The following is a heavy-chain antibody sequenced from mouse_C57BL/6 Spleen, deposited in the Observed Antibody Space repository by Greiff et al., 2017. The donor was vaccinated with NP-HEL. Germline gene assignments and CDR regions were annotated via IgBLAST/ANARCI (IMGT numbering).Heavy chain of an antibody. CDR3: TDYDAEFAY. V-gene: IGHV1-15*01. CDR2: IDPETGGT. J-gene: IGHJ3*01. Sequence: QVQLKQSGAELVRPGASVTLSCKASGYTFTDYEMHWVKQTPVHGLEWIGAIDPETGGTAYNQKFKGKSILTADKSSSTAYMELRSLTSEDSAVYYCTDYDAEFAYWGQGTLVTVSA. CDR1: GYTFTDYE. D-gene: IGHD2-4*01.